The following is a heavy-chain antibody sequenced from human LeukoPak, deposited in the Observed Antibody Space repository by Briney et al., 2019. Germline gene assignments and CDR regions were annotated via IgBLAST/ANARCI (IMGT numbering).Heavy chain of an antibody. CDR2: INHSGST. CDR1: GGSFSYYY. CDR3: ARGSSLRDADAFDI. D-gene: IGHD4-17*01. J-gene: IGHJ3*02. Sequence: PSETLSLTCAVYGGSFSYYYRSWIRQPPGKGLEWIGEINHSGSTNYNPSLKSRVTISVDTSKNQFSLKLSSVTAADTAVYYCARGSSLRDADAFDIWGQGTMVTVSS. V-gene: IGHV4-34*01.